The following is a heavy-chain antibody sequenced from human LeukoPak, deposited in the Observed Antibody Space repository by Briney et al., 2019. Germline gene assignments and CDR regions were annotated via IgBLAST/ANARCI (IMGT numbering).Heavy chain of an antibody. CDR2: INPSGGST. Sequence: ASVKVSCKASGGTFSSYAISWVRQAPGQGLEWMGIINPSGGSTSYAQKFQGRVTMTRDTSTSTVYMELSSLRSEDTAVYYCARVSDPTGLWFEGEQKNDAFDIWGQGTMVTVSS. J-gene: IGHJ3*02. V-gene: IGHV1-46*01. CDR1: GGTFSSYA. D-gene: IGHD3-10*01. CDR3: ARVSDPTGLWFEGEQKNDAFDI.